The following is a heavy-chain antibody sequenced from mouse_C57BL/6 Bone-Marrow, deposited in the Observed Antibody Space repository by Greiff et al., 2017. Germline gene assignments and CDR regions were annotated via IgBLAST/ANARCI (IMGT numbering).Heavy chain of an antibody. Sequence: QVQLQQPGAELVMPGASVKLSCKASGYTFTSYWMHWVKQRPGQGLEWIGEIDPSDSYTNYNQKFKGKSTLTVDKSSSTAYMQLSSLTSEDSAVYYCARQDYYGISSYYFDCWGQVTTLSVSS. D-gene: IGHD1-1*01. J-gene: IGHJ2*01. CDR2: IDPSDSYT. CDR3: ARQDYYGISSYYFDC. CDR1: GYTFTSYW. V-gene: IGHV1-69*01.